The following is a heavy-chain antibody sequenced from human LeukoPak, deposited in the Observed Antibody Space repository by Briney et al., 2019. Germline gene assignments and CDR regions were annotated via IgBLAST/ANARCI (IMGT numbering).Heavy chain of an antibody. CDR3: ARSTIRGNYYYAMDV. CDR2: IYYSGST. V-gene: IGHV4-61*01. Sequence: PSETLSLTCTVSGGSVSSGNYYWSWIRQPPGKGLEWIGYIYYSGSTNYNPSLKSRVTISVDTSKNQFSLKLSSVTAADTAVYYCARSTIRGNYYYAMDVWGQGTTVTVSS. CDR1: GGSVSSGNYY. J-gene: IGHJ6*02. D-gene: IGHD3-10*01.